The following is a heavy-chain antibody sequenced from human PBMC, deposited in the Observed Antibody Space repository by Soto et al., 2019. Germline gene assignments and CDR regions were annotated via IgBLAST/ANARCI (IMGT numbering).Heavy chain of an antibody. CDR3: ARGRIVASIHDAFDM. V-gene: IGHV1-18*01. CDR2: ISAYNGKR. J-gene: IGHJ3*02. CDR1: GYTFTSNG. D-gene: IGHD5-12*01. Sequence: ASGKLSCKASGYTFTSNGISWGRQAPGQGLEWVAWISAYNGKRDTAQKFRGRVTMTLDTSTDTAHMDLGDLTSADTAVYYCARGRIVASIHDAFDMWGPGTKVTVSS.